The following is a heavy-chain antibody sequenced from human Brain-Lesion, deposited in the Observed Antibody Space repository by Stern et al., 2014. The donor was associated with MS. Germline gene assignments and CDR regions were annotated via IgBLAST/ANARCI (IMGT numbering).Heavy chain of an antibody. J-gene: IGHJ5*02. V-gene: IGHV4-39*01. CDR1: GGSVSSTSYA. D-gene: IGHD2-15*01. Sequence: QLQLQESGPGLVKPSETLSLTCTVAGGSVSSTSYAWAWIRQPPGKGLEWIGIIYYSGNTYYSPSLKSRLTISLDTSKNQFSLQLRSVTAADTAVYYCAGEEDIRYCSGGSCTGNWFDPWGQGTLVTVSS. CDR3: AGEEDIRYCSGGSCTGNWFDP. CDR2: IYYSGNT.